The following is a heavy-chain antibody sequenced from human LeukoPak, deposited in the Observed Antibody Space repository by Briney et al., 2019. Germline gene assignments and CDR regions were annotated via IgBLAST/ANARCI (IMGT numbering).Heavy chain of an antibody. CDR1: GFTFSSYA. CDR2: ISGSGRST. V-gene: IGHV3-23*01. J-gene: IGHJ4*02. D-gene: IGHD3-16*02. CDR3: ARHMITFGGVIASFDY. Sequence: PGGSLRLSCAASGFTFSSYAMSWVRQAPGKGLEWVSAISGSGRSTYYADSVKGRFSISRDNAKNSLYLQMNSLRAEDTALYHCARHMITFGGVIASFDYWGQGTLVTVSS.